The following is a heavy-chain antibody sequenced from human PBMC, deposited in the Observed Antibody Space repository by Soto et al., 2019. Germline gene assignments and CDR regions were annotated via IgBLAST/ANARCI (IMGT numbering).Heavy chain of an antibody. V-gene: IGHV4-59*01. D-gene: IGHD5-18*01. CDR2: IYYSGST. J-gene: IGHJ4*02. CDR1: GGSISSYY. CDR3: ARFPRGYSYGHFDY. Sequence: HVQLQESGPGLVKPSETLSLICTVSGGSISSYYWSWIRQPPGKGLEWIGYIYYSGSTNYNPSLKSRVTISVATSKSQFSLKLSSVTAADTAVYYCARFPRGYSYGHFDYWGQGTRVTVSS.